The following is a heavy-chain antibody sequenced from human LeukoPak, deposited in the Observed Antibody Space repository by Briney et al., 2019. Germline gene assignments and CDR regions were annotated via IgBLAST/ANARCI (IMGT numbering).Heavy chain of an antibody. CDR3: ARAGSAYTHLNWFDP. D-gene: IGHD3-10*01. V-gene: IGHV3-30-3*01. CDR2: MSYDGSNK. CDR1: GVTFSSYA. Sequence: GGSLRLSCAASGVTFSSYAMHWVRQAPGKGLEWVGVMSYDGSNKYYADSVMGRFTISRDNSKNTLYLQMNSLRAEDTAVYYCARAGSAYTHLNWFDPWGQGTLVTVSS. J-gene: IGHJ5*02.